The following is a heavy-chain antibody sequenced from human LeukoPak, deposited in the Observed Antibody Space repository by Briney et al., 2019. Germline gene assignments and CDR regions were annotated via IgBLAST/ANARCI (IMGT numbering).Heavy chain of an antibody. J-gene: IGHJ5*01. V-gene: IGHV4-59*03. CDR2: IHYSGSS. D-gene: IGHD2-8*01. CDR3: ALAPNSNWFDF. Sequence: SETLSLTCTVSGDSTSNFYWNWIRQSPGKGLEWIGNIHYSGSSVYNPSLKSRGTTSIDTSRRQFFLKLNSVTAADTAVYFCALAPNSNWFDFWGPGTLVTVSS. CDR1: GDSTSNFY.